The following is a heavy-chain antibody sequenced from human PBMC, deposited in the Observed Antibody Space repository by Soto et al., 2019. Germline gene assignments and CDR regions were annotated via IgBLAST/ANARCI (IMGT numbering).Heavy chain of an antibody. CDR1: GFTFSSYA. D-gene: IGHD1-26*01. Sequence: GGSLRLSCAASGFTFSSYAMHWVRQAPGKGLEWVAVISYDGSNKYYADSVKGRFTISRDNSKNTLYLQMNSLRAEDTAVYYCARDDGNGIWDAFDIWGQGTMVTVSS. CDR2: ISYDGSNK. V-gene: IGHV3-30-3*01. CDR3: ARDDGNGIWDAFDI. J-gene: IGHJ3*02.